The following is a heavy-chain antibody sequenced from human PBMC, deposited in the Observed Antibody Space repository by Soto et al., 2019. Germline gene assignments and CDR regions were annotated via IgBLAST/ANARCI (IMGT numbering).Heavy chain of an antibody. CDR3: ATDMGTEDGYFDY. D-gene: IGHD5-18*01. Sequence: VKVSCKVSGYTLTELSVDWVGQAPGKGLEWMGGFDPEDGETIYAQKFQGRVTMTEDTSTDTAYMELSSLRSEDTAVYYCATDMGTEDGYFDYWGQGTLVTVSS. CDR2: FDPEDGET. J-gene: IGHJ4*02. V-gene: IGHV1-24*01. CDR1: GYTLTELS.